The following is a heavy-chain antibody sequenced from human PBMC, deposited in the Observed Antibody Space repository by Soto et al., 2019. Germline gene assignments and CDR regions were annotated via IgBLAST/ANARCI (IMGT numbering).Heavy chain of an antibody. CDR2: IIPIFGTT. CDR3: ARPSSSSLESSYYYAVDV. J-gene: IGHJ6*02. D-gene: IGHD2-2*01. Sequence: QVQLVQSGAEVKKPGSSVNVSCKASGGTFSTYAISWVRQAPGQGFEWMGGIIPIFGTTNYPLKFQGRVSITADHSTSTAYMELSSLTSEDTAVYYCARPSSSSLESSYYYAVDVWGQGTTVTVSS. V-gene: IGHV1-69*12. CDR1: GGTFSTYA.